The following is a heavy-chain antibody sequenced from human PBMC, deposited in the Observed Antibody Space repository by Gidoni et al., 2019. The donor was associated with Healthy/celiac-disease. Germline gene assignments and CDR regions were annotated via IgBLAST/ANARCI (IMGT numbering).Heavy chain of an antibody. CDR1: GFTFSSYA. CDR3: ADLYDSSGYYYF. CDR2: ISGSGGST. J-gene: IGHJ4*02. D-gene: IGHD3-22*01. Sequence: EVQLLESGGGLVQPGGSLRLSCSASGFTFSSYAISWVRQAPGKGLEWVSAISGSGGSTYYADSVKGRFTISRDNSKNTLYLQMNSLRAEDTAVYYCADLYDSSGYYYFWGQGTLVTVSS. V-gene: IGHV3-23*01.